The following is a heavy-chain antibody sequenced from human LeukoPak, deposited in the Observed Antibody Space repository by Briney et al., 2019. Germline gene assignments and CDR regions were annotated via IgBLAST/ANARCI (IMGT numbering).Heavy chain of an antibody. Sequence: ASVKVSCKASGYTFTSYAMHWVRQAPGQRLEWMGWINAGNGNTKYSQKFQGRVTITRDTSASTAYMELSSLRSEDTAAYYCARETPRGYGDHDYWGQGTLVTVSS. J-gene: IGHJ4*02. V-gene: IGHV1-3*01. CDR3: ARETPRGYGDHDY. D-gene: IGHD4-17*01. CDR2: INAGNGNT. CDR1: GYTFTSYA.